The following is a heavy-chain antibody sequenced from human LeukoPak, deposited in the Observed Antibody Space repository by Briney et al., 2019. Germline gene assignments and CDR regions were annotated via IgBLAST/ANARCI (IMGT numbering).Heavy chain of an antibody. D-gene: IGHD6-13*01. V-gene: IGHV4-39*01. CDR2: MYYRGST. J-gene: IGHJ4*02. Sequence: SETLSLTCTVSGDSISSTSYYWGWIRQPPGKGLEWIGNMYYRGSTYCNPSLKSRVTISVDTSKNQLSLKLSSVTAADTAIYYCARSVYSTNADSWGRGTLVTVSS. CDR3: ARSVYSTNADS. CDR1: GDSISSTSYY.